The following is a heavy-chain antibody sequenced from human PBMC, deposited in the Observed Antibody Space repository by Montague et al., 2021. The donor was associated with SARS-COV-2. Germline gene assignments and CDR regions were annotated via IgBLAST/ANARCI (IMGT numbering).Heavy chain of an antibody. Sequence: SLRLSCAASEFTFSSYEMNWVRQAPGKGLEWVSYISSSGSTIYYADSVKGRFTISRDSAKNSLYLQMNSLRAEDTAAYYCASSDYFDYWGQGTLVTVSS. J-gene: IGHJ4*02. D-gene: IGHD6-19*01. CDR2: ISSSGSTI. V-gene: IGHV3-48*03. CDR1: EFTFSSYE. CDR3: ASSDYFDY.